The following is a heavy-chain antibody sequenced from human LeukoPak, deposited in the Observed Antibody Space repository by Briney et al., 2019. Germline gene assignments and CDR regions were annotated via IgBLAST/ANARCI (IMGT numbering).Heavy chain of an antibody. CDR2: INHSGST. CDR1: GGSFSGYY. CDR3: ASGPAPYYYYGMDV. J-gene: IGHJ6*02. V-gene: IGHV4-34*01. Sequence: PSETLSLTCAVYGGSFSGYYWSWIRQPPGKGLEWIGEINHSGSTNYNPSLKSRVTISVDTSKNQFSLKLSSVTAADTAVYYCASGPAPYYYYGMDVWGQGTTVTVSS.